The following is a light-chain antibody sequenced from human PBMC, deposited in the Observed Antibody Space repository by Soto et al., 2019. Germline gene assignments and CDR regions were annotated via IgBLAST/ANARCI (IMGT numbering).Light chain of an antibody. CDR1: QGVGGW. Sequence: IQMTQSPSSVSATVGDSVTMTCRASQGVGGWLAWYQQKPGKVPKLLIYATSSLHSGVPSRFSGSGSGTDFTLSISSLQPEDFATYYCQQTHSLPLSFGPGTRWISN. V-gene: IGKV1-12*01. CDR2: ATS. CDR3: QQTHSLPLS. J-gene: IGKJ3*01.